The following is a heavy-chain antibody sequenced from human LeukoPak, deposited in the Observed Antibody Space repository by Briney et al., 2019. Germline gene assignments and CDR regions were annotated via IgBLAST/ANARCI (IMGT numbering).Heavy chain of an antibody. Sequence: PGGSLRLSCAASGFTFSTYAMSWVRQAPGKGLEWVSAISGSGDSTYYADSAKGRFTISRDNSKNTIYLEMNSLRAEDTAVYYCAKGKDDYWGQGTLVTVSS. V-gene: IGHV3-23*01. CDR2: ISGSGDST. CDR1: GFTFSTYA. J-gene: IGHJ4*02. CDR3: AKGKDDY.